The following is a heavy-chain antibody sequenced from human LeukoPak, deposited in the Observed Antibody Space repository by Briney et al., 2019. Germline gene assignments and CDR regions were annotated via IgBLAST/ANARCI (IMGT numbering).Heavy chain of an antibody. CDR2: IYHSGST. CDR3: AVSSLRPYNWFDP. Sequence: SETLSLTCAVSGGSISSSNWWSWVRQPPGKGLEWIGEIYHSGSTNYNPSLKSRVTISVDKSKNQFSLKLSSVTAADTAVYYCAVSSLRPYNWFDPWGQGTLVTVSS. D-gene: IGHD6-6*01. V-gene: IGHV4-4*02. CDR1: GGSISSSNW. J-gene: IGHJ5*02.